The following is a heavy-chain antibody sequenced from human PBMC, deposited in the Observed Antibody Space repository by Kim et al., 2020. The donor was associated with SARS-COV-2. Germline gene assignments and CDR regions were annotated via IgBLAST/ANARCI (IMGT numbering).Heavy chain of an antibody. J-gene: IGHJ4*02. D-gene: IGHD5-12*01. Sequence: YNADSVKGRFTISRDKSKNTLYLQMNSLGAEDTAVYYCARRVYSGYENYWGQGTLVTVSS. V-gene: IGHV3-23*01. CDR3: ARRVYSGYENY.